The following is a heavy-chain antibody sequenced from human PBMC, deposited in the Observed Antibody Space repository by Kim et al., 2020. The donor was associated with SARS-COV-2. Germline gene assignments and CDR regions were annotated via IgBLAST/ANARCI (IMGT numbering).Heavy chain of an antibody. Sequence: GGSLRLSCVASGFTFTSRAMSWVRQSPVKGLEWVASINNGGNPYYANSVKGRFTISRDITKDTLYHQMNSLRADDTALYYCAKDHPSNGWPAFASWGQGTLVTASS. D-gene: IGHD6-19*01. J-gene: IGHJ4*02. CDR1: GFTFTSRA. V-gene: IGHV3-23*01. CDR2: INNGGNP. CDR3: AKDHPSNGWPAFAS.